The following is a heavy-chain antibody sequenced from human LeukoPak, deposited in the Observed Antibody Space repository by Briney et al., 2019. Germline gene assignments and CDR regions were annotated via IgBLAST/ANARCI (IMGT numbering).Heavy chain of an antibody. CDR1: GFTFSDYY. J-gene: IGHJ3*02. CDR2: ISSSVSTT. Sequence: PGGSLRLSCAASGFTFSDYYMSWIRQAPGKGLEWLSYISSSVSTTYYSDSVKGRFTISRDNTKNSLYLQMNSLRAEDTAVYYCARKYYYDTEAFDIWGQGTMVTVSS. CDR3: ARKYYYDTEAFDI. V-gene: IGHV3-11*04. D-gene: IGHD3-22*01.